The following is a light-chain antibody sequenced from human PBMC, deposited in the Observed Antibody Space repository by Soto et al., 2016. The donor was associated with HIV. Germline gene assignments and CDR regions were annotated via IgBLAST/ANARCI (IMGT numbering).Light chain of an antibody. CDR1: QGISNS. J-gene: IGKJ1*01. V-gene: IGKV1-NL1*01. CDR3: QQYYSTPWT. CDR2: AAS. Sequence: DIQMTQSPSSLSASVGDPVTITCRASQGISNSLAWYQQKPGKAPKLLLYAASRLESGVPSRFSGSGSGAHFTISISSLQPEDFATYYCQQYYSTPWTFGQGTKVEIK.